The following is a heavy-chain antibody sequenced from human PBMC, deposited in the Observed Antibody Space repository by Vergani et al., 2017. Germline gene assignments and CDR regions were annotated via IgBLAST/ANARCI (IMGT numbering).Heavy chain of an antibody. CDR1: GFSLTSHGAR. V-gene: IGHV2-70*04. D-gene: IGHD3-22*01. CDR3: ARTAEDYYDGSQHAFDV. J-gene: IGHJ3*01. CDR2: IDWEDDK. Sequence: QVTLKESGPALVKPTQTLTLTCSFSGFSLTSHGARVNWIRQAPGKALEWLARIDWEDDKFYRTSLKTRLSISKDTSKNQVVLTLTNVDPVDTATYCCARTAEDYYDGSQHAFDVWGPGTRVTVSS.